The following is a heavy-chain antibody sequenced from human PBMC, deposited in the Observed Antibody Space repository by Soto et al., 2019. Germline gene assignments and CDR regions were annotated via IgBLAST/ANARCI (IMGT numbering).Heavy chain of an antibody. CDR3: ARHDCISSSCYYYYYYSMDV. CDR2: IIPIFDTA. CDR1: GYTFTRSG. J-gene: IGHJ6*02. Sequence: SVKVSCKASGYTFTRSGISWVRQAPGQGPEWMGGIIPIFDTANYAQKFQGRVTITADESTSTAYMELSSLRSEDTAVYYCARHDCISSSCYYYYYYSMDVWGQGTTVTVSS. V-gene: IGHV1-69*13. D-gene: IGHD2-2*01.